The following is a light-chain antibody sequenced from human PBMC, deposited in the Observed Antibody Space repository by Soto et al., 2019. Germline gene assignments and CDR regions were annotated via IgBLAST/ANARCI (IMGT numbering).Light chain of an antibody. CDR1: QSVSSSY. Sequence: EIVLTQSPGTLSLSPGGRATLSCRASQSVSSSYLAWYQQKGGQAPRLLIYGASSRATGIPDRFSGSGSGTDFTLTISRLEPEDFAVYYCQQYVRSPWTFGQGTKVEIK. CDR3: QQYVRSPWT. J-gene: IGKJ1*01. CDR2: GAS. V-gene: IGKV3-20*01.